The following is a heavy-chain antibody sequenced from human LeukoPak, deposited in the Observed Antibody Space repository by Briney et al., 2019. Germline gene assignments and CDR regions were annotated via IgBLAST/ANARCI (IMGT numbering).Heavy chain of an antibody. D-gene: IGHD7-27*01. CDR1: GFAFSDYW. V-gene: IGHV3-7*01. CDR3: ATERNWAFDY. J-gene: IGHJ4*02. CDR2: IKPDGSEG. Sequence: PGGSLRLSCAASGFAFSDYWMTWVRQAPGKGLEWVANIKPDGSEGHYVDSVKGRFTISRDNAKNSLYLQMNSLRAEDTAVYYCATERNWAFDYWGQGTLVTVSS.